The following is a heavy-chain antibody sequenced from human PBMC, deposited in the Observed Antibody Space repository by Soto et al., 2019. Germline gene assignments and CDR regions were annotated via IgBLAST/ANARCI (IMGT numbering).Heavy chain of an antibody. D-gene: IGHD7-27*01. CDR1: GYTFTGYY. V-gene: IGHV1-2*04. CDR2: INPDNGGT. Sequence: ASVKVSCKASGYTFTGYYIHWVRQAPGQGPEWMGWINPDNGGTKYEQKFQDWVTMTRDTSISTAYVEVRRLRSDDTAVYYCAKGPRNWGFDHWGQGTLVTVSS. J-gene: IGHJ4*02. CDR3: AKGPRNWGFDH.